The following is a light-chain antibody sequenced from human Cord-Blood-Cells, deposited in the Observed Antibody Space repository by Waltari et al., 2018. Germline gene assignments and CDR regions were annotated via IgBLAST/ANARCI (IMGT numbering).Light chain of an antibody. CDR1: SSTTGSNT. Sequence: QSVLTQPPSASGTPGQRVTIPCSGTSSTTGSNTVNWYQQLPGTAPKLPIYSNNQRPSGVPDRFSGSKSGTSASLAISGLQSEDEADYYCAAWDDSLNGPNWVFGGGTKLTVL. CDR2: SNN. CDR3: AAWDDSLNGPNWV. J-gene: IGLJ3*02. V-gene: IGLV1-44*01.